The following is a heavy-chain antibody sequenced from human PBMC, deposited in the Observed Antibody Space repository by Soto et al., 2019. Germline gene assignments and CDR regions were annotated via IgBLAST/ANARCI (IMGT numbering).Heavy chain of an antibody. CDR1: GYTFTSYD. Sequence: QVQLVQSGAEVKKPGASVKVSCKASGYTFTSYDINWVRQVTGQGLEWMGWMNPNSDNTGYAQKFQGRVTMTRSASISTAYMELSSLRSEDTAVFFCARATGACSSGSCYNFWGQGTLVTVSS. D-gene: IGHD2-2*02. V-gene: IGHV1-8*01. CDR2: MNPNSDNT. CDR3: ARATGACSSGSCYNF. J-gene: IGHJ4*02.